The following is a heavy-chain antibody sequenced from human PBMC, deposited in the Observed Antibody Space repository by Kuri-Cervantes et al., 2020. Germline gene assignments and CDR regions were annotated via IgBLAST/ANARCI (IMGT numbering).Heavy chain of an antibody. CDR2: IIPIFGTA. CDR3: AKTTAQVAPWFDRHFDL. V-gene: IGHV1-69*13. J-gene: IGHJ2*01. D-gene: IGHD3-22*01. Sequence: SVKVSCKASGGTFSSYAISWVRQAPGQGLEWMGGIIPIFGTANYAQKFQGRVTITADESTSTAYMELSSLRSEDTAVYYCAKTTAQVAPWFDRHFDLWGRGTLVTVSS. CDR1: GGTFSSYA.